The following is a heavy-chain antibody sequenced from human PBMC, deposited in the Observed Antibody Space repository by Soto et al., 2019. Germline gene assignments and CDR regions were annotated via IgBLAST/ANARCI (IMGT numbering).Heavy chain of an antibody. CDR2: IHYSGST. CDR3: ARNYGPGYTFDY. J-gene: IGHJ4*02. Sequence: PSETLSLTCTVSGGSISSYYWSWIRQPPGKGLEWIGYIHYSGSTNYNPSLKSRVTISVDTSKNQFSLKLSSVTAADTAVYYCARNYGPGYTFDYWGQGTLVTVSS. V-gene: IGHV4-59*08. D-gene: IGHD3-10*01. CDR1: GGSISSYY.